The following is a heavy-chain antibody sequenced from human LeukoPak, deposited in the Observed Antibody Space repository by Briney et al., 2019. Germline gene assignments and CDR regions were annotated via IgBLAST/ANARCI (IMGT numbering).Heavy chain of an antibody. Sequence: GGSLRLSCIASGFSLSGYAMSWVRQAPGKGLEWVSTISGGGDAAYYADSVKGRFTISRDNSKNTLYLQMNSLRAEDTAVYYCATDYGDNFDYWGQGTLVTVSS. CDR3: ATDYGDNFDY. V-gene: IGHV3-23*01. CDR2: ISGGGDAA. J-gene: IGHJ4*02. D-gene: IGHD4-17*01. CDR1: GFSLSGYA.